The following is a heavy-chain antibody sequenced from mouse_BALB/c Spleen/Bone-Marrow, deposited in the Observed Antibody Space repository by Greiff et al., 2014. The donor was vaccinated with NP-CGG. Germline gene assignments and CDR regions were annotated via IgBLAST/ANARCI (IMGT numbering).Heavy chain of an antibody. CDR1: GYTFSSYW. J-gene: IGHJ2*01. CDR2: IFPGSVTT. Sequence: QVQLQQSGAELMKPGASVKISCKATGYTFSSYWIKWIKQRPGHGLEWIGEIFPGSVTTNYNGRFKGKATFTAETSSNTAYMQLSSLRSEDSAVYYCARDHFDHWGPGTTLTVSS. V-gene: IGHV1-9*01. CDR3: ARDHFDH.